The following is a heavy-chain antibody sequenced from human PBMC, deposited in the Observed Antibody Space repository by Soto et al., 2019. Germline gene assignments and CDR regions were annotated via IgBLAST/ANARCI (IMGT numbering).Heavy chain of an antibody. CDR3: AREGSYGWYDC. V-gene: IGHV1-18*01. Sequence: GASVKVSCKASGYTFSSHGIIWVRQAPGQGLEWMGWISGYNGNAKYAQRFQGRVTMTTDTSTSTVYMDLRSLGSDDPAVHYCAREGSYGWYDCWGQGTLVTVSS. J-gene: IGHJ5*01. CDR2: ISGYNGNA. D-gene: IGHD2-15*01. CDR1: GYTFSSHG.